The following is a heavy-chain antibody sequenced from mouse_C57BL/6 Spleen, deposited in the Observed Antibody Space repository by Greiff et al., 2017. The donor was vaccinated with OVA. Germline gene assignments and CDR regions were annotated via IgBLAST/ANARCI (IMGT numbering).Heavy chain of an antibody. CDR2: INPNNGGT. CDR3: ARGDYYGSSYAMDY. J-gene: IGHJ4*01. D-gene: IGHD1-1*01. Sequence: EVQLQQSGPELVKPGASVKISCKASGYTFTDYYMNWVKQSHGKSLEWIGDINPNNGGTSYNQKFKGKATLTVDKSSSTAYMELRSLTSEDSAVYYCARGDYYGSSYAMDYWGQGTSGTVSS. CDR1: GYTFTDYY. V-gene: IGHV1-26*01.